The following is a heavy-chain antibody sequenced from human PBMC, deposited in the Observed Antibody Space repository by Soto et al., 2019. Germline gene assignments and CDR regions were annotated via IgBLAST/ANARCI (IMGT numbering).Heavy chain of an antibody. Sequence: ASAKLSCKASGYTFTNYAMHWVCQAPRQRLEWMGWISAYNGNTNYAQKLQGRVTMTTDTSTSTAYMELRSLRSDDTAVYYCARLVHDYGDSPIDYWGQGTLVTVSS. D-gene: IGHD4-17*01. CDR3: ARLVHDYGDSPIDY. CDR1: GYTFTNYA. J-gene: IGHJ4*02. V-gene: IGHV1-18*01. CDR2: ISAYNGNT.